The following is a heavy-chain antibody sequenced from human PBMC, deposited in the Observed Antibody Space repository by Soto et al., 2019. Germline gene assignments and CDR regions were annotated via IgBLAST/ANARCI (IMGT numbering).Heavy chain of an antibody. CDR3: ARSTVAYPNDAFDI. Sequence: SETLALTCTVSGGCMSRGGYYWRWIRQNPGEGLEWIGYIYYSGSTYYNPSLKSRVTISVDTSKNQFSLKLSSVTAADTAVYYCARSTVAYPNDAFDIWGQGTMVTVSS. CDR2: IYYSGST. D-gene: IGHD4-17*01. J-gene: IGHJ3*02. V-gene: IGHV4-31*03. CDR1: GGCMSRGGYY.